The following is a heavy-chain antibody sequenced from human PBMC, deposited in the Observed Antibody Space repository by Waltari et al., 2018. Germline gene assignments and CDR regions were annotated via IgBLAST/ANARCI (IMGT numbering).Heavy chain of an antibody. CDR2: ITSSGGST. D-gene: IGHD6-13*01. V-gene: IGHV3-23*01. CDR1: GFTFSNYP. CDR3: TKWLTAAGTGWFDC. Sequence: EVQLLESGGGLVQPGGSLRLSCAASGFTFSNYPMTWVRQAPGKWLEWVSGITSSGGSTYYAASVKGRFTISRDSSRNTLHLQMNSLRAEDTAIYYCTKWLTAAGTGWFDCWGQGTLVTVSS. J-gene: IGHJ4*02.